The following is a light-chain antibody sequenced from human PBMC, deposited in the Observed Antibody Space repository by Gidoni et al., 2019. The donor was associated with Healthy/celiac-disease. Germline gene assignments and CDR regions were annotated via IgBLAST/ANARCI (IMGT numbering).Light chain of an antibody. CDR3: QPYRSPLT. V-gene: IGKV3-20*01. J-gene: IGKJ4*01. Sequence: APAPLSLSPGASASLSCRARQSVCSCFFACHQQPPGQPPRLLYYGASRTATGLADCFSGSASATDFPLTISSLAPDVFAVYYCQPYRSPLTFXGXTKVEIK. CDR2: GAS. CDR1: QSVCSCF.